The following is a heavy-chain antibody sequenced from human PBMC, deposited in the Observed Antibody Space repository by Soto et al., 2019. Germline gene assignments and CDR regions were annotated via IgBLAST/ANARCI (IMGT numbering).Heavy chain of an antibody. J-gene: IGHJ6*02. V-gene: IGHV4-31*03. D-gene: IGHD5-18*01. CDR1: GGSISSGGYY. CDR3: ARDYVDTAMVRWGPIMDV. Sequence: SSETLSLTCTVSGGSISSGGYYWSWIRQHPGKGLEWIGYIYYSGSTYYNPSLKSRVTISVDTSKNQFSLKLSSVTAADTAVYYCARDYVDTAMVRWGPIMDVWGQGTTVTVSS. CDR2: IYYSGST.